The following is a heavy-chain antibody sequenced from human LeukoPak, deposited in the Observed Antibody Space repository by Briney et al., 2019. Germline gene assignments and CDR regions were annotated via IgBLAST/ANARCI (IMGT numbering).Heavy chain of an antibody. CDR2: IYTSGST. D-gene: IGHD5-18*01. CDR3: XXXXLGYSYGYPLDY. V-gene: IGHV4-4*07. Sequence: PSETLSLTCTVSGGSISSYYWSWIRQPAGKRLEWIGRIYTSGSTNYNPSLKSRVTMSIDTSKNQFSLKLSSVTAADTAVYYFXXXXLGYSYGYPLDYWGQGTLVTVSS. CDR1: GGSISSYY. J-gene: IGHJ4*02.